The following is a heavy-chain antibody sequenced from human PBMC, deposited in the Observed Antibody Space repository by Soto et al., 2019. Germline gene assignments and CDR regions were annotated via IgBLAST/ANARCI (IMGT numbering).Heavy chain of an antibody. J-gene: IGHJ4*02. CDR3: ARAPKLQYSSGWYGDY. V-gene: IGHV1-18*01. Sequence: QVQLVQSGAEVKKPGASVKVSCKASGYTFTSYGISWVRQAPGQGLEWMGWISAYNGNTNYAQKLQGRVTMTTDTATSTAYMELRCLRCEGTAVYYCARAPKLQYSSGWYGDYWGQGTLVTVSS. CDR1: GYTFTSYG. D-gene: IGHD6-19*01. CDR2: ISAYNGNT.